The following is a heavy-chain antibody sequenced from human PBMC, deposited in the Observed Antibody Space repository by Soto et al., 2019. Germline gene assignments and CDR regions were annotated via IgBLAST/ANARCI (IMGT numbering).Heavy chain of an antibody. CDR1: GGTFSSYA. Sequence: QVQLVQSGAEVKKPGSSVKVSCKASGGTFSSYAISCMRQDPGHGRDWMGGIIPIFGTANYAQKFQGRVTLTAVESTSTTYMELSSLSCEDTAVYCCARAYSSSWLPALVINYYYCMAVWGQRTPVTVSS. J-gene: IGHJ6*02. D-gene: IGHD6-13*01. V-gene: IGHV1-69*12. CDR3: ARAYSSSWLPALVINYYYCMAV. CDR2: IIPIFGTA.